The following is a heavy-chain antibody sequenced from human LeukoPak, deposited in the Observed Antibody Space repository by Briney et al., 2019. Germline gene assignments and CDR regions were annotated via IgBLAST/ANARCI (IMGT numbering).Heavy chain of an antibody. CDR2: ISTSSSYI. Sequence: PGGSLRLSCAVFGFTLSRHSINWVRQAPGRGLEWVSSISTSSSYINYADSVKGRFTISRDNARNSVFLQMNSLRAEDTAVYYCARDRGGVTGTTSHFDYWGQGTLVTVSS. CDR1: GFTLSRHS. V-gene: IGHV3-21*01. CDR3: ARDRGGVTGTTSHFDY. D-gene: IGHD1-7*01. J-gene: IGHJ4*02.